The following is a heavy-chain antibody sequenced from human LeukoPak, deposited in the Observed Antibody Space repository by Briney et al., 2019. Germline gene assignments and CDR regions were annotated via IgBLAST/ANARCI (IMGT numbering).Heavy chain of an antibody. CDR1: GASISSTSYY. D-gene: IGHD3-10*01. Sequence: SETLSLTCTVSGASISSTSYYWDGIRQPPGQGLEWIGSIYNSGTTYYNPSLKSRVTISVDTSKNQFSLKVSSVTAADTAVYYCASRVYGLGSFNYWGRGTLVTVSS. CDR2: IYNSGTT. V-gene: IGHV4-39*01. CDR3: ASRVYGLGSFNY. J-gene: IGHJ4*01.